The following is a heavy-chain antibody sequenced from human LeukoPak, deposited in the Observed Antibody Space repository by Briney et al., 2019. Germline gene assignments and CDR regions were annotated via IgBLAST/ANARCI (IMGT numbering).Heavy chain of an antibody. CDR2: IYYSGST. J-gene: IGHJ5*02. V-gene: IGHV4-31*03. Sequence: SQTLSLTCTVSGGSISSGGYYWSWIRQHPGKGLEWIGYIYYSGSTYYNPSLKSRVTISVDTSKNQFSLKLSSVTAADTAVCYCAREPGEPRGYWFDPWGQGTLVTVSS. D-gene: IGHD1-14*01. CDR3: AREPGEPRGYWFDP. CDR1: GGSISSGGYY.